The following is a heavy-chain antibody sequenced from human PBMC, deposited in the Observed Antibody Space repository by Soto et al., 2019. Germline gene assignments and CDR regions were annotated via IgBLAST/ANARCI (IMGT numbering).Heavy chain of an antibody. V-gene: IGHV3-74*01. CDR1: GFTFSSYW. J-gene: IGHJ5*02. D-gene: IGHD6-13*01. CDR2: INSDGSRA. Sequence: EVQLVESGGGLVQPGESLRLSCAASGFTFSSYWMHWVRQAPGKGLVWVSRINSDGSRANYADSVKGRFTVSRDNAKNTQYRQMNSLRAEDTAVYYCARVLTGSWNWFDPWGQGTLVTVS. CDR3: ARVLTGSWNWFDP.